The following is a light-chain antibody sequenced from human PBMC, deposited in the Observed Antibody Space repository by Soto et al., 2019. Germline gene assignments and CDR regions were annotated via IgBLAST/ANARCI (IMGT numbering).Light chain of an antibody. Sequence: DLPLTQSPSFLSASVGDRVTITCRASQDISSLLAWYNQRPGKAPKLLIHTASTLQSGVPSRFSGSGSGTEFTLTISSLQPEDFATYYCQQRHSYPITFGQGTRLETK. J-gene: IGKJ5*01. CDR3: QQRHSYPIT. V-gene: IGKV1-9*01. CDR1: QDISSL. CDR2: TAS.